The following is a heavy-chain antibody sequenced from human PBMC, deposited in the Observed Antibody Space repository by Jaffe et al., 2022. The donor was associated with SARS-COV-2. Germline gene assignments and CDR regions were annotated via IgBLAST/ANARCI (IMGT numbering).Heavy chain of an antibody. J-gene: IGHJ6*02. CDR2: ISYDGSNK. V-gene: IGHV3-30*18. CDR1: GFTFSSYG. Sequence: QVQLVESGGGVVQPGRSLRLSCAASGFTFSSYGMHWVRQAPGKGLEWVAVISYDGSNKYYADSVKGRFTISRDNSKNTLYLQMNSLRAEDTAVYYCANGYSKRTNYYYGMDVWGQGTTVTVSS. D-gene: IGHD4-4*01. CDR3: ANGYSKRTNYYYGMDV.